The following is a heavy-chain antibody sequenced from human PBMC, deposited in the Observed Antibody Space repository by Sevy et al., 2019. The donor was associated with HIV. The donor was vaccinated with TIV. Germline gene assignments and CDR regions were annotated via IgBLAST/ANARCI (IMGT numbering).Heavy chain of an antibody. CDR3: TKDTDGYISGWFDY. CDR2: INWNSDYI. D-gene: IGHD6-19*01. CDR1: GFVFDDHA. J-gene: IGHJ4*02. V-gene: IGHV3-9*01. Sequence: GGSLRLSCAASGFVFDDHAMHWVRQAPGKGLEWVSGINWNSDYIAYADSVKGRFTISRDSAKNSLYLQMNSLRGEDTALYYCTKDTDGYISGWFDYWGQGTRVTVSS.